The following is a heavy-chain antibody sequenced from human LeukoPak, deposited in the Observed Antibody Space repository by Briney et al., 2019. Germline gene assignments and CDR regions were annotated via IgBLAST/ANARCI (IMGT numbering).Heavy chain of an antibody. CDR1: GYTFTNYG. D-gene: IGHD6-19*01. J-gene: IGHJ4*02. CDR2: ISTYNGNT. CDR3: ARMMSIPVAGHRPLFDY. Sequence: GASVKVSCKASGYTFTNYGINWVRQAPGQGLEWMGWISTYNGNTNYPQDLQGRVTMTTDTSTSTAYMELRTLTSDDTAVYYCARMMSIPVAGHRPLFDYWGQGTLVTVSS. V-gene: IGHV1-18*01.